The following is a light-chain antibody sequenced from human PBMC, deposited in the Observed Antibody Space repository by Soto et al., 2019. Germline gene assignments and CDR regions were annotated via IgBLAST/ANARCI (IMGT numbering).Light chain of an antibody. V-gene: IGKV1-17*01. CDR1: QGVSDD. CDR2: AAS. CDR3: LQHNSYPLT. Sequence: DIQLTQSPSSLSASVGDRVTITCRAGQGVSDDLGWYQQKPGKPPARLIYAASSWPTGAPSRFSGGGSGTDFTLTISSLQPEDSAIYYCLQHNSYPLTFGRGTKVGVK. J-gene: IGKJ3*01.